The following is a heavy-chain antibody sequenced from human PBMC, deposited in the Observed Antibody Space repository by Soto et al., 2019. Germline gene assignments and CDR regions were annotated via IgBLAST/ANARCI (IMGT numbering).Heavy chain of an antibody. D-gene: IGHD3-22*01. CDR3: ARDRYFYDSRGYYRTLDS. CDR1: GGSFSNDY. CDR2: IFHSGIT. J-gene: IGHJ5*01. V-gene: IGHV4-59*01. Sequence: SETLSLTCFISGGSFSNDYWTWIRQSPGKGLEWIGYIFHSGITDYNPSVKSRVTISIDKSRNLFSLNLTSVTAADTAVYYCARDRYFYDSRGYYRTLDSWGQGTLVTVPQ.